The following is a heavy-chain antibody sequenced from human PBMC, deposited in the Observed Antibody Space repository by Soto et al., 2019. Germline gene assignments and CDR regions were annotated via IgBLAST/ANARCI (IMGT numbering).Heavy chain of an antibody. J-gene: IGHJ6*02. CDR3: AREQLVYYYYYGMDV. Sequence: SETLSLTCAVYGGSFSGYYWSWIRQPPGKGLEWIGEINHSGSTNYNPSLKSRVTISVDTPKNQFSLKLSSVTAADTAVYYCAREQLVYYYYYGMDVWGQGTTVTVSS. D-gene: IGHD6-6*01. CDR1: GGSFSGYY. CDR2: INHSGST. V-gene: IGHV4-34*01.